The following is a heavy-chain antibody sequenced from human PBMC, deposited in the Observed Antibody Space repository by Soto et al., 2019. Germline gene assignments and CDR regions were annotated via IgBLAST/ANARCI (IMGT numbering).Heavy chain of an antibody. J-gene: IGHJ4*02. CDR2: IKQDGSEK. Sequence: PGETLTLSCAASGFTFSSYWMSWVRQAPGKGKEWVANIKQDGSEKYYVDSVKGRFTTSRVNDKNSLYLQMSSLTAEDTAVYYCARDGGYYDDSSGYPYFDYWGQGTLVTVS. CDR3: ARDGGYYDDSSGYPYFDY. CDR1: GFTFSSYW. D-gene: IGHD3-22*01. V-gene: IGHV3-7*03.